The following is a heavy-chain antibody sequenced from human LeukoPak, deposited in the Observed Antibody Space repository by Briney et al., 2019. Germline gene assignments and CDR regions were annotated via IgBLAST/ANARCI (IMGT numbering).Heavy chain of an antibody. CDR1: GGSFSAYY. CDR2: INHSGGT. Sequence: SETLSLTCIVYGGSFSAYYWSWIRQPPGKGLEWIAEINHSGGTNYNPSLMGRVAISVDTSKNQFSLKLSSVTAADTAVYYCARGGFGYNDAFDIWGQGTMVTVSS. J-gene: IGHJ3*02. V-gene: IGHV4-34*01. CDR3: ARGGFGYNDAFDI. D-gene: IGHD5-24*01.